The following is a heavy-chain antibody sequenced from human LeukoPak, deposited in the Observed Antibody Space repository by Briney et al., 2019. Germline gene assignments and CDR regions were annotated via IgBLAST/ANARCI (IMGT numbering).Heavy chain of an antibody. V-gene: IGHV4-38-2*02. CDR2: IYHSGST. D-gene: IGHD3-16*02. CDR3: ARDLRLITFGGAIADPNDY. Sequence: SETLSLACTVSGYSISSGYYWGWIRQPPGKGLEWIGSIYHSGSTYYNPSLKSRVTISVDTSKNQFSLKLSSVTAADTAVYYCARDLRLITFGGAIADPNDYWGQGTLVTVSS. J-gene: IGHJ4*02. CDR1: GYSISSGYY.